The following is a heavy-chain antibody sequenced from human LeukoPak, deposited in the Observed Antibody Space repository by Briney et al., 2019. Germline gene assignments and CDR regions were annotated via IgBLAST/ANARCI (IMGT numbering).Heavy chain of an antibody. CDR2: TVSRGTT. V-gene: IGHV3-23*01. D-gene: IGHD6-19*01. CDR1: GFTFTSDA. J-gene: IGHJ5*02. CDR3: AKCSTSAYTTGWCNWIDP. Sequence: AGGSLRLSCVACGFTFTSDAMNWVRQAPGKGLEWVSSTVSRGTTQYADSVKGRFTVSRDTSKNTLYLQMNSLRADDTAVYYCAKCSTSAYTTGWCNWIDPWGQGTLVTVSS.